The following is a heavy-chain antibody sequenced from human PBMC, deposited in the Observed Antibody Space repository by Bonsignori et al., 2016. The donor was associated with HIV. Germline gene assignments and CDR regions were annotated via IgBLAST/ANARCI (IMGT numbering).Heavy chain of an antibody. CDR3: ARGGYYDSSGYYYNY. Sequence: RQAPGKGLEWLGFIYYSGSTSYNPSLKSRVTISIDMSKNQFSLKLSSVTAADTAVYYCARGGYYDSSGYYYNYWGQGTLVTVSS. V-gene: IGHV4-59*01. J-gene: IGHJ4*02. CDR2: IYYSGST. D-gene: IGHD3-22*01.